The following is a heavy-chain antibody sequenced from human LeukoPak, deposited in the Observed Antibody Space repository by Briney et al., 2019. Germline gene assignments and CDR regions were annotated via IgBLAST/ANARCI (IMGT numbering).Heavy chain of an antibody. J-gene: IGHJ6*02. Sequence: GGSLRLSCVSSGFTIGTAWMSWVRQAPGKGLEWVSIIYSGGSTYYADSVKGRFTISRDNPKNTLYLQMNSLRAEDTAVYYCARDRSSGWYTDGMDVWGQGTTVTVSS. CDR1: GFTIGTAW. V-gene: IGHV3-53*01. D-gene: IGHD6-19*01. CDR3: ARDRSSGWYTDGMDV. CDR2: IYSGGST.